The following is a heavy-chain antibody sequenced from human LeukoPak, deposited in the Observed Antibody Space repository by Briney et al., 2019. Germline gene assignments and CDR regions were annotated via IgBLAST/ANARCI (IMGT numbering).Heavy chain of an antibody. D-gene: IGHD3-22*01. CDR2: IKEDGSEK. Sequence: GGSLRLSCAASGFTFSSSWMSWVRQAPGKGLQWVANIKEDGSEKYYVDSVKGRFTISRDNSKNTLYLQMNSLRAEDTAVYYCAKRGSYYDSSGYLGTYYYYYYMDVWGKGTTVTISS. V-gene: IGHV3-7*01. J-gene: IGHJ6*03. CDR1: GFTFSSSW. CDR3: AKRGSYYDSSGYLGTYYYYYYMDV.